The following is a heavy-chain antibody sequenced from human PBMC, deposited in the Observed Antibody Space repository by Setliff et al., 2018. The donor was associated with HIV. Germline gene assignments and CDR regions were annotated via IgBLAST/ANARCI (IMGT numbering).Heavy chain of an antibody. CDR3: RYVGSLQY. Sequence: GGSLRLSCAASGFTFGDYALTWVRQAPGKGLEWVAFIRSKAYGGTSGYAASVKGRFTISRDDSKSIAYLHMNSLKTEDTGVYYCRYVGSLQYWGQGTLVTVSS. D-gene: IGHD1-26*01. CDR1: GFTFGDYA. V-gene: IGHV3-49*04. CDR2: IRSKAYGGTS. J-gene: IGHJ4*02.